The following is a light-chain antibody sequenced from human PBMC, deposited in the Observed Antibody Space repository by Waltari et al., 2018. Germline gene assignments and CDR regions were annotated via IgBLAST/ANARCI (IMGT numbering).Light chain of an antibody. CDR3: QQYDISPLT. V-gene: IGKV3-20*01. J-gene: IGKJ4*01. CDR1: QTVRTTY. Sequence: EIVLTQSQGTLSLSPGERATLSCRASQTVRTTYLAWYQQRPGQAPTLLIYGASSRATGVPDRFSGSGSGTDFSLTISSLEPEDFAVYYCQQYDISPLTFGGGTKVEIK. CDR2: GAS.